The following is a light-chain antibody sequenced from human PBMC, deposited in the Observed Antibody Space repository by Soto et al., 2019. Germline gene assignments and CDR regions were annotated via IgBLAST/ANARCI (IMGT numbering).Light chain of an antibody. CDR2: DAS. Sequence: EIVLTQSPATLSLSPGERATLSCRASQSVSSYLAWYQQKPGQAPRRLIYDASNRATGIPARFSGSGSGTDFTLTISSLEPEDFAVYSCQQRSNWSWTFGQGTKVEIK. CDR3: QQRSNWSWT. CDR1: QSVSSY. J-gene: IGKJ1*01. V-gene: IGKV3-11*01.